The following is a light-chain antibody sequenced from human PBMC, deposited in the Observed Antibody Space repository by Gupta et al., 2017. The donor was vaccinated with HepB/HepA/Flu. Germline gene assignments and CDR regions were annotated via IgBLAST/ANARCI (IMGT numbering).Light chain of an antibody. J-gene: IGLJ2*01. CDR1: KLGDKY. CDR3: QAWDSSTDVV. CDR2: QDG. Sequence: SYALTQPPSVSVSPGQTASITCYGDKLGDKYASWYQQKPGQAPILVIYQDGERPSGIPERFSGSNSGNTATLTISGTQAVDEADYYCQAWDSSTDVVFGGGTRLTVL. V-gene: IGLV3-1*01.